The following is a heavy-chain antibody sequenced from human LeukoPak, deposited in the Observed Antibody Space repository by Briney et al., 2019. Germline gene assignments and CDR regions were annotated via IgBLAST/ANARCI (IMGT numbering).Heavy chain of an antibody. CDR1: GGSISSYC. CDR3: ARVAYDSSGYYYIFDS. Sequence: PSETLSLTCAVSGGSISSYCWSWIRQPPGKGLEWIGCIYYSGSTNYTPSLKSRVTISVDTSKNQFSLRLSSVTAADTAVYYCARVAYDSSGYYYIFDSWGQGTLVTVSS. D-gene: IGHD3-22*01. CDR2: IYYSGST. V-gene: IGHV4-59*01. J-gene: IGHJ4*02.